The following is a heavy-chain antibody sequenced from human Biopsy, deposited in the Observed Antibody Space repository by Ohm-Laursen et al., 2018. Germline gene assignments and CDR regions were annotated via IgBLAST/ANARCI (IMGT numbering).Heavy chain of an antibody. CDR1: GGSLSSYS. Sequence: GTLSLTCTVSGGSLSSYSWSWIRQAPGRGLEWVGYISYSGSTSNNPSLKSRITISVDTSKNQISLKVTSVTAADTAVYYCAKHGSGWTGDDALHIWGQGTMVTVSS. CDR3: AKHGSGWTGDDALHI. CDR2: ISYSGST. J-gene: IGHJ3*02. D-gene: IGHD6-19*01. V-gene: IGHV4-59*08.